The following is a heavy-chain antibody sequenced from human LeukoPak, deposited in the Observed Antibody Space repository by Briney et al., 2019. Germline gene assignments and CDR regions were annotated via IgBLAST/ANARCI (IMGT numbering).Heavy chain of an antibody. CDR2: IYYSGST. J-gene: IGHJ6*03. D-gene: IGHD6-13*01. CDR3: ARVVYSSSWYLRYYYMDV. V-gene: IGHV4-39*07. Sequence: SETLSLTCTVSGGSISSSSYYWGWIRQPPGKGLEWIGSIYYSGSTYYNPSLKSRVTISVDTSKNQFSLKLSSVTAADTAVYYCARVVYSSSWYLRYYYMDVWGKGTTVTVSS. CDR1: GGSISSSSYY.